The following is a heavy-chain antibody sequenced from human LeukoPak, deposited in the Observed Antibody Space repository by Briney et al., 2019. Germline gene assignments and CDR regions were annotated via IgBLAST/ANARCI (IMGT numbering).Heavy chain of an antibody. CDR1: GYTFTSYY. J-gene: IGHJ3*02. V-gene: IGHV1-46*01. CDR3: ATALGIVGATDDAFDI. D-gene: IGHD1-26*01. Sequence: ASVKVSCKASGYTFTSYYMHWVRQAPGQGLEWMGIINPSGGSTSYAQKFQGRVTMTRDTSTSTVYMELSSLRSEDTAVYYCATALGIVGATDDAFDIWGQGTMVTVSS. CDR2: INPSGGST.